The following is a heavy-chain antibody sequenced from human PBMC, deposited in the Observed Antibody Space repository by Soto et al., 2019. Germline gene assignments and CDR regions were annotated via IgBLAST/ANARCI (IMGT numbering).Heavy chain of an antibody. CDR3: ARESSTGGSSVNWFDP. Sequence: ASVKVSCKASGYTFTGYYMHWVRLAPGQGLEWMGWINPNSGGTNYAQKFQGWVTMTRDTSISTAYMELSRLRSDDTAVYYCARESSTGGSSVNWFDPWGQGTLVTVSS. V-gene: IGHV1-2*04. CDR2: INPNSGGT. D-gene: IGHD6-6*01. CDR1: GYTFTGYY. J-gene: IGHJ5*02.